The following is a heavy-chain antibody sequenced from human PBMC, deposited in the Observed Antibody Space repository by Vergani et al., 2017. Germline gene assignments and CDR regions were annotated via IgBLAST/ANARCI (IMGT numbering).Heavy chain of an antibody. V-gene: IGHV1-8*01. CDR3: VRERGAQILTGYYPTDDAFDI. CDR1: GYTFTSYD. J-gene: IGHJ3*02. Sequence: QVQLVQSGAEVKKPGASVKVSCKASGYTFTSYDINWVRQATGQGLEWMGWMNPNSGNTGYAQKFQGRVTMTRNTSISTAYMELSSLRSEDTAVYYCVRERGAQILTGYYPTDDAFDIWGQGTMVTVSS. D-gene: IGHD3-9*01. CDR2: MNPNSGNT.